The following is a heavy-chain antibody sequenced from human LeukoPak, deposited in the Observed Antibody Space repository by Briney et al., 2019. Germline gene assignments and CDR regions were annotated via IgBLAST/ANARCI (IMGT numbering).Heavy chain of an antibody. Sequence: SETLSLTCTVSGGSISSSSYYWGWIRQPPGKGLEWIGSIYYSGSTYYDPSLKSRVTISVDTSKNQFSLKLSSVTAADTAVYYCARGGPPYYFDYWGQGTLVTVSS. CDR1: GGSISSSSYY. J-gene: IGHJ4*02. D-gene: IGHD6-25*01. V-gene: IGHV4-39*07. CDR3: ARGGPPYYFDY. CDR2: IYYSGST.